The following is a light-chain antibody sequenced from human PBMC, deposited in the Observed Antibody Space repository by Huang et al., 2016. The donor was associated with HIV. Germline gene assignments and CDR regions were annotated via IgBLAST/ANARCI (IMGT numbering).Light chain of an antibody. CDR3: QQYNNWPRT. CDR1: QSVTGN. Sequence: EIVMTQSPATLSVSPGERATLSCRASQSVTGNLAWYQQKPGQAPRRLIYGASTRATGNAARFNASGSGTDFTLTINSLQSEDFAVYYCQQYNNWPRTFGPGTKVDVK. V-gene: IGKV3-15*01. J-gene: IGKJ3*01. CDR2: GAS.